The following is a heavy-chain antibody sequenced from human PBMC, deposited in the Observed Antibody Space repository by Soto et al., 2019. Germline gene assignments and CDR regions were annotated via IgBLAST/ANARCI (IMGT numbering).Heavy chain of an antibody. J-gene: IGHJ6*03. CDR1: GGSISSYY. V-gene: IGHV4-59*01. CDR3: ARGPSKRPGYYYYYMDV. Sequence: PSETLSLTCTVSGGSISSYYWSWIRQPPGKGLEWIGYIYYSGSTNYNPSLKSRVTISVDTSKNQFSLKLSSVTAADTAVYYCARGPSKRPGYYYYYMDVWGKGTTVTVSS. CDR2: IYYSGST.